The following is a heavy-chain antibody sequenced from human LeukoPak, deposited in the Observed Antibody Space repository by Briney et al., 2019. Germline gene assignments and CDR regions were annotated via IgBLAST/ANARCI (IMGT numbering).Heavy chain of an antibody. D-gene: IGHD2-15*01. CDR3: ARDGVCSGGSCYSDY. CDR2: ISAYNGNT. V-gene: IGHV1-18*01. J-gene: IGHJ4*02. Sequence: ASVKVSCKASGYTFTSYGISWVRQAPGQGLEWMGWISAYNGNTNYAQKLQGRVTMTTDTSASTAYMELRSLRSDDTAVYYCARDGVCSGGSCYSDYWGQGTLVTVSS. CDR1: GYTFTSYG.